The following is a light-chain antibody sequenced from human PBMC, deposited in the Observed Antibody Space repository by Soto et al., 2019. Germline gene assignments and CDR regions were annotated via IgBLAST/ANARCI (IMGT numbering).Light chain of an antibody. Sequence: EIVLTQSPGTLSLSPGETATLSCRASQSVARALTWYQHKPGQAPRLLISRASTGATGIPDRFSGSGSGTDFTITITRLEPEDSAVYYCQQHTVSMYTFGQGTKLEIK. J-gene: IGKJ2*01. CDR1: QSVARA. CDR2: RAS. V-gene: IGKV3-20*01. CDR3: QQHTVSMYT.